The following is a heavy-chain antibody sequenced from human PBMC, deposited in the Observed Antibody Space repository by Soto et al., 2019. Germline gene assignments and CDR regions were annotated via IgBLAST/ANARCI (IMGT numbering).Heavy chain of an antibody. V-gene: IGHV3-21*01. CDR2: ISSSSSYI. J-gene: IGHJ6*03. CDR3: AREGEGCSGGSCYSYYYYMDV. Sequence: LRLSCAASGFTFSSYSMNWVRQAPGKGLEGVSSISSSSSYIYYADSVKGRFTISRDNAKNSLYLQMNSLRAEDTAVYYCAREGEGCSGGSCYSYYYYMDVWGKGTTVTVSS. CDR1: GFTFSSYS. D-gene: IGHD2-15*01.